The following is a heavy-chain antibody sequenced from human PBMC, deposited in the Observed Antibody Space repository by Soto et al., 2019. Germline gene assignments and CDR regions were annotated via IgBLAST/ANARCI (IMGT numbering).Heavy chain of an antibody. CDR3: ARKVLVSTSRPDWWYFDL. Sequence: EVQLLESGGGLVQPGGSLRLSCVGSGFTFINYAMTWVRQTPGKGLEWVSGISGGGDRTFDADSVKGRFTISRDNSKNTVNLQMNSLRADDTAVYYCARKVLVSTSRPDWWYFDLWGRGTLVTVSS. CDR1: GFTFINYA. D-gene: IGHD2-2*01. V-gene: IGHV3-23*01. J-gene: IGHJ2*01. CDR2: ISGGGDRT.